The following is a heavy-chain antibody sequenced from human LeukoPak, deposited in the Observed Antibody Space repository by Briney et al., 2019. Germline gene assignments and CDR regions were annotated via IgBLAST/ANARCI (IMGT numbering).Heavy chain of an antibody. J-gene: IGHJ5*02. CDR2: ISSSSSHI. CDR3: AREKVAAAGIIAGLDP. D-gene: IGHD6-13*01. CDR1: GFTFSCYS. V-gene: IGHV3-21*01. Sequence: GGSLRLSCAASGFTFSCYSMNWVRQAPGKGLEWVSSISSSSSHIYYADSVKGRFTISRDNAKNSLYLQMNSLRAEDTAVYYCAREKVAAAGIIAGLDPWGQGTLVTVSS.